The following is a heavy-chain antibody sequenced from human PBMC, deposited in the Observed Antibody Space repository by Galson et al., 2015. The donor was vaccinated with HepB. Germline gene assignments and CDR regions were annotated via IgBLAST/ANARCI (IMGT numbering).Heavy chain of an antibody. CDR2: SSSDANII. J-gene: IGHJ2*01. V-gene: IGHV3-74*03. Sequence: LRLSCASSGFTFSYYWMHWVRQAPGKGLAWVARSSSDANIITYADSVKGRFTISRDNAKNTLYLQMNSLRAEDTAVYYCARELRGSWYFDLWGRGALVTVSS. D-gene: IGHD1-26*01. CDR3: ARELRGSWYFDL. CDR1: GFTFSYYW.